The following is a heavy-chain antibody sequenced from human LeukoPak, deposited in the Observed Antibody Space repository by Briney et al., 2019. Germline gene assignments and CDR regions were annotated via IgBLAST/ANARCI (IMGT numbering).Heavy chain of an antibody. CDR3: ARVEMATMGMYY. Sequence: PGGSLRLSCAASGFTVSSNYMSWVRKAPGKGVQWVSVIYSGGSTYYADSVKGRFTISRDNSKNTLYLQMNSLRAEDTAVYYCARVEMATMGMYYWGQGTLVTVSS. V-gene: IGHV3-53*01. CDR1: GFTVSSNY. J-gene: IGHJ4*02. CDR2: IYSGGST. D-gene: IGHD5-24*01.